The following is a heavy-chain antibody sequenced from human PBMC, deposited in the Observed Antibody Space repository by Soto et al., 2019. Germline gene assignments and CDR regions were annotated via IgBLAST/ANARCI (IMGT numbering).Heavy chain of an antibody. Sequence: SETLSHTCTVPGGAIRRSRCHWGWIREPPGKGLEWIAMIKTSGTTCYNQPLKIQVTLSVDTSKNQFALKLSSVTAAETAVYYCARHGITGSYYDAFDIWGQGTMVT. J-gene: IGHJ3*02. CDR1: GGAIRRSRCH. CDR2: IKTSGTT. V-gene: IGHV4-39*01. D-gene: IGHD1-26*01. CDR3: ARHGITGSYYDAFDI.